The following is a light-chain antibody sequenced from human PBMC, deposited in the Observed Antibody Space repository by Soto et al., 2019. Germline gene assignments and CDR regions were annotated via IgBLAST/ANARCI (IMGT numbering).Light chain of an antibody. CDR1: QGISNQ. J-gene: IGKJ5*01. Sequence: DIQMTQSPSSLSAFVGDRVTLTCRASQGISNQLNWYQLRPGKAPTLLIYAASSLQTGVSSRFSGSGSGTDFTLTISSLEPEDFAIYYCQQSFSTPLTFGRGTRLEIK. CDR2: AAS. CDR3: QQSFSTPLT. V-gene: IGKV1-39*01.